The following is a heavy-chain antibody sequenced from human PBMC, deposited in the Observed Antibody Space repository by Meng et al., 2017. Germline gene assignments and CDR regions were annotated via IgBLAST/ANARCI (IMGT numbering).Heavy chain of an antibody. CDR2: IYSGGST. V-gene: IGHV3-53*01. CDR1: GCSSTYNY. D-gene: IGHD6-19*01. J-gene: IGHJ4*02. CDR3: ARASSSGGYHNY. Sequence: VELGECGGGLLQPGAPLCPSSTASGCSSTYNYMSWVRQAPGKVLGWVSVIYSGGSTYYADSVKGRFSISRDNSKNTLYLQINGLTAEDTAVYFCARASSSGGYHNYWGQGTLVTVSS.